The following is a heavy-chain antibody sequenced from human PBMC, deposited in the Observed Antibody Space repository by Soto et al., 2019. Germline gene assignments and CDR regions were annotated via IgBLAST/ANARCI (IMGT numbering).Heavy chain of an antibody. CDR3: ARHQESITDRILQY. V-gene: IGHV1-18*01. CDR2: ISAYNGNT. CDR1: GDTFPSFG. J-gene: IGHJ4*02. Sequence: RXSVEVSFKASGDTFPSFGFSWVRQAPVQGLEWLGWISAYNGNTHYAQKLRDRVTLTTDTSTNTAYMELRSLTSDDTAVYYCARHQESITDRILQYWGQGTRVTVSS. D-gene: IGHD3-10*01.